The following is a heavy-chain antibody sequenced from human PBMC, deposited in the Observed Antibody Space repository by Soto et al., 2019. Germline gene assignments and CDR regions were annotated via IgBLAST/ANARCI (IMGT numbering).Heavy chain of an antibody. CDR3: VRTNYFDY. J-gene: IGHJ4*02. Sequence: QVQLQESGPGLVKPSETLSLTCTVSGGSVSSYYWSWIRQPPGKGLEWIGYIYYSGSTNYNPSLKSRVTISVDTSKNHFSLKLSSVTAADTAVYYCVRTNYFDYWGQGTLGTVSS. V-gene: IGHV4-59*02. CDR2: IYYSGST. CDR1: GGSVSSYY.